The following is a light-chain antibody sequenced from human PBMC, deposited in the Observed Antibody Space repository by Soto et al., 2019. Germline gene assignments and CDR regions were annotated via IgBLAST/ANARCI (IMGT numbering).Light chain of an antibody. Sequence: DIQMTQSPSTLSAYVGDRVTITCRASQSISSWLAWYQQRPGKAPKLLIYDASNLERGVPSRFSGSGSGTEFTLTISSLQPDDFATYYCQQYDGYSRTFGQGTKVDNK. CDR2: DAS. CDR3: QQYDGYSRT. V-gene: IGKV1-5*01. J-gene: IGKJ1*01. CDR1: QSISSW.